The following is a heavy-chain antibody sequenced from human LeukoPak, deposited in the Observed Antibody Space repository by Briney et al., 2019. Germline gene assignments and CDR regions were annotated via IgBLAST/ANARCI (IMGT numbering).Heavy chain of an antibody. CDR1: GGSISSYY. CDR3: ARSPTGHDAFDI. J-gene: IGHJ3*02. Sequence: PSETLSLTCTVSGGSISSYYWSWIRQPPGKGLEWIGYIYYSGSTNYNPPLKSRVTISVDTSKNQFSLKLSSVTAADTAVYYCARSPTGHDAFDIWGQGTMVTVSS. CDR2: IYYSGST. V-gene: IGHV4-59*01.